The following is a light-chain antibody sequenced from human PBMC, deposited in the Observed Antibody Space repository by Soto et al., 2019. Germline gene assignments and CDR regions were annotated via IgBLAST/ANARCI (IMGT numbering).Light chain of an antibody. CDR1: RSISTH. CDR3: QQSHRTPPDT. Sequence: DIQMTQFPSTLSASVGETVTITCRASRSISTHLNWYQQKPGKAPTLLIHAASSLHSGVPSRFSGSGSGADFTLTIGKLQPEDFATYYCQQSHRTPPDTFGQGTKLEIK. J-gene: IGKJ2*01. CDR2: AAS. V-gene: IGKV1-39*01.